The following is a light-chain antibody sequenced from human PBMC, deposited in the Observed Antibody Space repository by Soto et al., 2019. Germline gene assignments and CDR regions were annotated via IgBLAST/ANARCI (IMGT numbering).Light chain of an antibody. V-gene: IGLV3-1*01. CDR2: QNN. CDR3: QAWDSSTVV. Sequence: SSELTQPPSVSVSPGQTASITCSGDKLGDKYACWYQQKPGQSPVLVIYQNNKRPSGIPERFSGSNSGNTATLTISETQAMDEADYYCQAWDSSTVVFGGGTKLTVL. CDR1: KLGDKY. J-gene: IGLJ2*01.